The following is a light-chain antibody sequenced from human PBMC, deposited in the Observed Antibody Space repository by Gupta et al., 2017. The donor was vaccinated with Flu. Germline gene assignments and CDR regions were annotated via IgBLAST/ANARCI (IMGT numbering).Light chain of an antibody. J-gene: IGKJ4*01. CDR1: QGISRF. CDR3: QQDNNYPLT. Sequence: TSSLSALVGERATITCRASQGISRFLAWYQQKPGKAPKLLIYTGSTLQSGVPSRFSGSGSGTEYTLTISSLQPEDFATYYCQQDNNYPLTFGGGTKVEIK. V-gene: IGKV1-9*01. CDR2: TGS.